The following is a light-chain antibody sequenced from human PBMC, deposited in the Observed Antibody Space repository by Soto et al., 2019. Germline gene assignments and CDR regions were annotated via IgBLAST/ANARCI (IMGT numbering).Light chain of an antibody. CDR1: SSDVGGYNY. V-gene: IGLV2-14*01. CDR2: EVS. CDR3: SSYTSSSTEV. Sequence: QSVLTQPASVSGSPGQSITMSCTGTSSDVGGYNYVSWYQQHPGKAPKLMIYEVSNRPSGVSNRFSGSKSGDTASLTISGLQAEAEADYYCSSYTSSSTEVFGGGTKLTVL. J-gene: IGLJ2*01.